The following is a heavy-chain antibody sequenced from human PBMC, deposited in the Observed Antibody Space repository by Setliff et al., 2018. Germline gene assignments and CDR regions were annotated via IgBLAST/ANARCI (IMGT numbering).Heavy chain of an antibody. CDR1: GGSISSGDYY. J-gene: IGHJ4*02. V-gene: IGHV4-30-4*08. CDR3: ARSGGPRHGDYVAY. Sequence: SETLSLTCTVSGGSISSGDYYWSWIRQPPGKGLEWIGYIYSSGSTYYNPSLKSRVSISVDTSKNQFSLKLNSVTAADMAVYYCARSGGPRHGDYVAYWGQGTLVTVSS. CDR2: IYSSGST. D-gene: IGHD2-8*01.